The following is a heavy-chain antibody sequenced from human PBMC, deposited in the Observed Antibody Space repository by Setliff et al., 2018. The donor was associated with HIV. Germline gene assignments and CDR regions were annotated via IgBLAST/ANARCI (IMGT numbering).Heavy chain of an antibody. J-gene: IGHJ6*03. D-gene: IGHD2-8*01. Sequence: ASVKVSCKASGFTFINYDINWVRQAPGQGLEWMGWMNPNSSNTGYAQKFQGRVAMTRNTSINTAYMELSSLRSEDTAVYYCARGRVMVYANRRYYYYMEVWGKGTTVTVSS. CDR3: ARGRVMVYANRRYYYYMEV. V-gene: IGHV1-8*02. CDR2: MNPNSSNT. CDR1: GFTFINYD.